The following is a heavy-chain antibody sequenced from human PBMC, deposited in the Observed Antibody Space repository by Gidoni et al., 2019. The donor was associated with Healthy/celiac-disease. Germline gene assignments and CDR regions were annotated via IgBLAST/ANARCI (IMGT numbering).Heavy chain of an antibody. J-gene: IGHJ6*02. CDR1: GFTFTRYA. CDR2: ISGSGGST. CDR3: ALSGSGSYYNWYYYYYYGMDV. Sequence: EVQLLESGGGLVQPGGSLRLSCAASGFTFTRYAMSWVRQAPGKGLEWVSAISGSGGSTYYADSVKGRFTISRDNSKNTLYLQMNSLRAEDTAVYYCALSGSGSYYNWYYYYYYGMDVWGQGTTVTVSS. V-gene: IGHV3-23*01. D-gene: IGHD3-10*01.